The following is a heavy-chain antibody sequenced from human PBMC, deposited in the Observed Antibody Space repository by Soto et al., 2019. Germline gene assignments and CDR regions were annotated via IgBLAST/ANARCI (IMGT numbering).Heavy chain of an antibody. CDR2: ISSSSSYT. D-gene: IGHD3-10*01. CDR3: ARDQKSGELFVPPDY. Sequence: QVQLVESGGGLVKPGGSLRLSCAASGFIFSDYYMSWIRQAPGKGLEWVSYISSSSSYTNYADSVKGRCTISRDNAKKSLYLQRNSLRAEDTAMYYCARDQKSGELFVPPDYWGQGTLVTFFS. V-gene: IGHV3-11*05. J-gene: IGHJ4*02. CDR1: GFIFSDYY.